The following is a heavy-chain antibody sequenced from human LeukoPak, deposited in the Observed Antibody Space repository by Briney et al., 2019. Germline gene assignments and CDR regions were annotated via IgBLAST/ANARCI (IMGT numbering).Heavy chain of an antibody. J-gene: IGHJ4*02. D-gene: IGHD6-13*01. Sequence: ASVKVPCKASGYTFTGYYMHWVRQAPGQGLEWMGWINPNSGGTNYAQKFQGRVTMTRDTSISTAYMELSRLRSDDTAVYYCARLSSLAAATADYWGQGTLVTVSS. V-gene: IGHV1-2*02. CDR3: ARLSSLAAATADY. CDR2: INPNSGGT. CDR1: GYTFTGYY.